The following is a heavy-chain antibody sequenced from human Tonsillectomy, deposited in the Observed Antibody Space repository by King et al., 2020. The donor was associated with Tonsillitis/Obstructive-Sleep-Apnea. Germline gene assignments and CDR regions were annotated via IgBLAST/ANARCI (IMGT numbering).Heavy chain of an antibody. CDR3: VNSGGNGRGPYYGGDYLDT. Sequence: TLKESGPTLVKPTQTLTLTCTFSGFSLSTSGVGVGWIRQPPGKALEWLALIYWDDAKRYSPSLKNRLTITKDTSKNQVVLTMTNMDPVDTATYYCVNSGGNGRGPYYGGDYLDTGAREPWSPSPQ. D-gene: IGHD3-10*01. V-gene: IGHV2-5*02. CDR2: IYWDDAK. CDR1: GFSLSTSGVG. J-gene: IGHJ4*02.